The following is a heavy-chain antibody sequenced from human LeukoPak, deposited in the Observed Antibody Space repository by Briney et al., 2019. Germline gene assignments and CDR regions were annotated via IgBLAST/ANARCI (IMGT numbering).Heavy chain of an antibody. Sequence: PGRSLRLSCAASGFTFSSFGMHWVRQAAGKGLEWVAVIWYDGNKKYYADSVKGRFTISRDNSKNTLYLQMNSLRVEDTALYYCARGKRGFIYGSDFWGQGTLVTVSS. J-gene: IGHJ4*02. CDR1: GFTFSSFG. V-gene: IGHV3-33*01. CDR3: ARGKRGFIYGSDF. CDR2: IWYDGNKK. D-gene: IGHD5-18*01.